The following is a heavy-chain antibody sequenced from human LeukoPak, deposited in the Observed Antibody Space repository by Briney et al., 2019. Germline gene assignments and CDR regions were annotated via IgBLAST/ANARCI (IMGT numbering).Heavy chain of an antibody. Sequence: GASVKVSCKASGGTFGSYAISWVRQAPGQGLEWMGRIIPILGIANYAQKFQGRVTITADKSTSTAYMELSSLRSEDTAVYYCASSVHYYGMDVWGQGTTVTVSS. CDR1: GGTFGSYA. CDR2: IIPILGIA. CDR3: ASSVHYYGMDV. V-gene: IGHV1-69*04. J-gene: IGHJ6*02. D-gene: IGHD3-16*02.